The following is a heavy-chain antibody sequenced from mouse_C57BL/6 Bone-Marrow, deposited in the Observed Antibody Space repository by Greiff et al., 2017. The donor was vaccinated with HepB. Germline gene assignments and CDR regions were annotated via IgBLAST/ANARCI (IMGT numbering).Heavy chain of an antibody. CDR3: AREVDYGSSLFAY. CDR2: IYPGDGDT. D-gene: IGHD1-1*01. V-gene: IGHV1-82*01. J-gene: IGHJ3*01. Sequence: VQLQQSGPELVKPGASVKISCKASGYAFSSSWMNWVKQRPGKGLEWIGRIYPGDGDTNYNGKFKGKATLTADKSSSTAYMQLSSLTSEDSAVYFCAREVDYGSSLFAYWGQGTLVTVSA. CDR1: GYAFSSSW.